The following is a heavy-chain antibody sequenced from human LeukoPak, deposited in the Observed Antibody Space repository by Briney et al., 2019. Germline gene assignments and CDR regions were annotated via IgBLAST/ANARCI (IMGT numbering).Heavy chain of an antibody. J-gene: IGHJ5*02. V-gene: IGHV3-23*01. Sequence: SAGSLTLSCAAYGFTFSNYAMSWVRQAPGRGPEWVSTISSRGESTYDADSVKGRFTSSRDNSKNSLYLQMNSVRAEDTPVYCCAKGPRPEITVAPTVETWGQGTLVIVSS. D-gene: IGHD1-14*01. CDR1: GFTFSNYA. CDR2: ISSRGEST. CDR3: AKGPRPEITVAPTVET.